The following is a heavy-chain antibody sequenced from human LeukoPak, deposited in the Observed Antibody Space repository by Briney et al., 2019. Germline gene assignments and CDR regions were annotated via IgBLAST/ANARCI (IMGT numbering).Heavy chain of an antibody. D-gene: IGHD2-21*02. CDR2: IYYSGST. CDR3: ARRGGDLYNWFDP. V-gene: IGHV4-59*01. CDR1: GGSISSYY. J-gene: IGHJ5*02. Sequence: PSETLSLTCTVSGGSISSYYWSWIRQPPGKGLEWIGYIYYSGSTNYNPSLKSRVTISVDTSKNQFSLKLSSVTAADTAVYYCARRGGDLYNWFDPWGQGTLVTVSS.